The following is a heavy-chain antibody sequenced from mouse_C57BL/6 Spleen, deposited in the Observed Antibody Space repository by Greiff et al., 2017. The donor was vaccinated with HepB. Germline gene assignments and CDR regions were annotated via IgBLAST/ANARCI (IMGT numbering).Heavy chain of an antibody. V-gene: IGHV1-66*01. CDR3: ARIRDHYYGSPHFDY. J-gene: IGHJ2*01. Sequence: QVQLQQSGPELVKPGASVKISCKASGYSFTSYYIHWVKQRPGQGLEWIGWIYPGSGNTKYNEKFKGKATLTADTSSSTAYMQLSSLTSEDSAVYYCARIRDHYYGSPHFDYWGQGTTLTVSS. CDR2: IYPGSGNT. D-gene: IGHD1-1*01. CDR1: GYSFTSYY.